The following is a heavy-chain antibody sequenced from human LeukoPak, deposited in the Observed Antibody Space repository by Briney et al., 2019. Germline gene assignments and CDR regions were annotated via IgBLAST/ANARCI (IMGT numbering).Heavy chain of an antibody. D-gene: IGHD1-26*01. J-gene: IGHJ5*02. CDR2: ISYDGSNK. V-gene: IGHV3-30*18. CDR1: GLTFSSYG. CDR3: AKDIGPGGTGWFDP. Sequence: PGGFRRLSCAASGLTFSSYGRHWVRQAPGKGLEWVAVISYDGSNKYYADSVKGRFTISRDNSKNTLYLQMNSLRAEDTGVYYCAKDIGPGGTGWFDPWGQGTWVTVFS.